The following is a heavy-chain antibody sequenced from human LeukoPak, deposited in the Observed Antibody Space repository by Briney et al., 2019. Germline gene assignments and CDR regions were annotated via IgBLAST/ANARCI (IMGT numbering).Heavy chain of an antibody. V-gene: IGHV1-69*04. CDR3: ARDQDADVDY. CDR1: GGTFSSYA. Sequence: SARLSCKASGGTFSSYAISWVRQAPGQGLEWMGRIIPIFGIANYAQKFQGRVTITADKSTRTAYMELSSLRSEDTAVYYCARDQDADVDYWGQGTLVTVSS. CDR2: IIPIFGIA. J-gene: IGHJ4*02.